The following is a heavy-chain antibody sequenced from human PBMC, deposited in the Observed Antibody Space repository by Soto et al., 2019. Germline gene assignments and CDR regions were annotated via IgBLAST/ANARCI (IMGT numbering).Heavy chain of an antibody. CDR2: INHSGST. CDR3: ARCPYSYGERQLYS. D-gene: IGHD5-18*01. CDR1: GGAFSGYY. V-gene: IGHV4-34*01. J-gene: IGHJ5*01. Sequence: SETRSHACAGYGGAFSGYYCSWIRQPPGKGLEWIGEINHSGSTNYNPSLKSRVTISVDTSKNQFSLKLSSVTAADTAVYYCARCPYSYGERQLYSRGQRTLVTVSS.